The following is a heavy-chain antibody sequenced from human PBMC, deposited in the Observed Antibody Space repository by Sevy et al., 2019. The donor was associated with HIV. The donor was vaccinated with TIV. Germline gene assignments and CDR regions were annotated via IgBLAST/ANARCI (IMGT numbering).Heavy chain of an antibody. CDR3: ARVGMVATAYFDY. J-gene: IGHJ4*02. V-gene: IGHV4-34*01. Sequence: SETLSLTCAVYGGSFSGYYWSWIRQPPGKGLEWIGEINHSGSTNYNPSLKSRVTISVDTSKNQFSLKLSFVTAADTAVYYCARVGMVATAYFDYWGQGTLVTVSS. CDR1: GGSFSGYY. D-gene: IGHD5-12*01. CDR2: INHSGST.